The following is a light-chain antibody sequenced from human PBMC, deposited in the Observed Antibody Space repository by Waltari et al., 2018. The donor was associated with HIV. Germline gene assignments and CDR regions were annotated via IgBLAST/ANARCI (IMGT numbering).Light chain of an antibody. CDR1: SSDVGGYNY. CDR3: SSYTSSSTYVV. V-gene: IGLV2-14*01. Sequence: QSALTQPASVSGSPGQSITISCTGTSSDVGGYNYVSWYQQHPGKAPKLMIYEVSNRPSGVSNLFSGSKSGNTASLTISGLQAEDEADYYCSSYTSSSTYVVFGGGTKLTVL. CDR2: EVS. J-gene: IGLJ2*01.